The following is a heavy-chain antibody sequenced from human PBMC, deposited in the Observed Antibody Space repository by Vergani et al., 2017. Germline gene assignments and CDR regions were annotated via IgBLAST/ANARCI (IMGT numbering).Heavy chain of an antibody. CDR2: IKSTFDRGTT. Sequence: EVPLVESGGGIVKPGGSLRLPCVASGFSFRNAWMNWVRRTPGKGLEWVGRIKSTFDRGTTDYAAAVKGRFTISRDDSKNTLFLQMNGLKTEDIGVYYCTTDPRYCGDGSCYWLRDHHYYGMDVWGQGTTVTVSS. V-gene: IGHV3-15*07. CDR1: GFSFRNAW. CDR3: TTDPRYCGDGSCYWLRDHHYYGMDV. D-gene: IGHD2-21*01. J-gene: IGHJ6*02.